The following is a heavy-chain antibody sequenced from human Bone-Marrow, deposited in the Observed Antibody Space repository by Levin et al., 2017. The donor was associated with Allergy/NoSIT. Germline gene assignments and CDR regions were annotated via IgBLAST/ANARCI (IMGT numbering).Heavy chain of an antibody. D-gene: IGHD3-9*01. CDR3: ARNKVLGDDILTGYLTLDY. J-gene: IGHJ4*02. CDR2: IYYSGST. Sequence: SETLSLTCTVSGGSISSYYWSWIRQPPGKGLEWIGYIYYSGSTNYNPSLKSRVTISVDTSKNQFSLKLSSVTAADTAVYYCARNKVLGDDILTGYLTLDYWGQGTLVTVSS. V-gene: IGHV4-59*01. CDR1: GGSISSYY.